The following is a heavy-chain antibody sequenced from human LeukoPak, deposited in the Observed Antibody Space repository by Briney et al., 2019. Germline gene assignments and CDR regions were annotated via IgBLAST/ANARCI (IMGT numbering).Heavy chain of an antibody. CDR2: ISGSGGST. Sequence: GGSLRLSCAASGFTFSSYAMSWVRQAPGKGLEWVSAISGSGGSTYYADFVKGRFTISRDNSKNTLYLQMNSLRAEDTAVYYCAKEFTRGYSYGIDYWGQGTLVTVSS. CDR3: AKEFTRGYSYGIDY. V-gene: IGHV3-23*01. J-gene: IGHJ4*02. CDR1: GFTFSSYA. D-gene: IGHD5-18*01.